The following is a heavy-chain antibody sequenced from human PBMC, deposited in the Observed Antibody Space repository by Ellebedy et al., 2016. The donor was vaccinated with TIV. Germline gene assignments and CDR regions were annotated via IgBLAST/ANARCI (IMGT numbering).Heavy chain of an antibody. CDR2: IYSGGGTT. D-gene: IGHD2-8*01. CDR1: GCTFSSYA. Sequence: GESLKISCAASGCTFSSYAMSWVRQAPGTGLEWVSGIYSGGGTTYYADSVKGRFTISRDNSKTTLYLQLNSLRAEDTGMYYCVKDQIAGDGLWVFDLWGQGTMVTVSS. CDR3: VKDQIAGDGLWVFDL. J-gene: IGHJ3*01. V-gene: IGHV3-23*01.